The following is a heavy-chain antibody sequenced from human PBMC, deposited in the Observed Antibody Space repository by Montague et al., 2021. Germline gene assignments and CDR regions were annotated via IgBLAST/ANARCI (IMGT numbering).Heavy chain of an antibody. Sequence: SETLSLTCSVSGDSINGWYWSWIRQPPGKGLEWIGSVFYRGATNYNPSLKSRVTMSADTSKNQVSLKVNSVTAADTAVYYCARQGFYESGGFVIWGLGTLVTVSS. J-gene: IGHJ4*02. D-gene: IGHD3-22*01. V-gene: IGHV4-59*01. CDR1: GDSINGWY. CDR3: ARQGFYESGGFVI. CDR2: VFYRGAT.